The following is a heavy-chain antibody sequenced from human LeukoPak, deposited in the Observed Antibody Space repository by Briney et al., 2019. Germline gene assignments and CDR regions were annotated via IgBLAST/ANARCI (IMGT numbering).Heavy chain of an antibody. V-gene: IGHV4-34*01. Sequence: SETLSLTCAVYGGSFSGYYWSWIRQPLGKGLEWIGEINHSGSTNYNPSLKSRVTISVDTSKNQFSLKLSSVTAADTAVYYCARVSYYDSSGNRGAFDYWGQGTLVTVSS. CDR2: INHSGST. D-gene: IGHD3-22*01. CDR1: GGSFSGYY. CDR3: ARVSYYDSSGNRGAFDY. J-gene: IGHJ4*02.